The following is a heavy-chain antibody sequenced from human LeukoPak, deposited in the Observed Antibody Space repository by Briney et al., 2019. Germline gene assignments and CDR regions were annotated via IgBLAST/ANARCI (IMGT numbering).Heavy chain of an antibody. D-gene: IGHD5-12*01. J-gene: IGHJ6*03. CDR1: GGSISSSSYY. Sequence: PSETLSLTCTVSGGSISSSSYYWGWIRQPPGKGLEWIGSIYYSGSTYYNPSLKSRVTISVDTSKNQFSLKLSSVTAADTAVYYCEGATPPHYYYYMDVWGKGTTVTVSS. V-gene: IGHV4-39*07. CDR2: IYYSGST. CDR3: EGATPPHYYYYMDV.